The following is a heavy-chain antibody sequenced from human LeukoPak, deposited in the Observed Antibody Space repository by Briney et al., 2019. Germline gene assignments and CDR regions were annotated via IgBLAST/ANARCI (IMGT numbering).Heavy chain of an antibody. V-gene: IGHV4-59*01. Sequence: SETLSLTCTVSGGSISRYYWSWIRQPPGKGLEWIGNIFYSGSTNSNPSLKSRVTISVDTSENQFSLKLSSVTAADTAVYYCAREIGAAWVDYWGQGTLVTVSS. CDR2: IFYSGST. D-gene: IGHD6-13*01. CDR1: GGSISRYY. CDR3: AREIGAAWVDY. J-gene: IGHJ4*02.